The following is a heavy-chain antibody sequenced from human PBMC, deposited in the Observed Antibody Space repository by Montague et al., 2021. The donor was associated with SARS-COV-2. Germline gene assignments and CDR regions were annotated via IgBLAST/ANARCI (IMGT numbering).Heavy chain of an antibody. CDR2: IYYSGST. CDR3: ARGFDY. CDR1: GASISSYY. Sequence: SETLSLTCTVSGASISSYYWSWIRQPPGKGLEWIGYIYYSGSTNYNPSLKSRVTISVDTSKNQFSLKLSSVTAADTAVYYCARGFDYWGRGTLVTVSS. V-gene: IGHV4-59*08. J-gene: IGHJ4*02.